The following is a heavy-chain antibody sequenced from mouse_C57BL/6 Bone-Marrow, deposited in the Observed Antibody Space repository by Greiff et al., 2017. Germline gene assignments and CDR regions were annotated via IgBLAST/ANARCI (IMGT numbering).Heavy chain of an antibody. CDR1: GFSLTSYG. CDR3: ARNYYAMDY. J-gene: IGHJ4*01. CDR2: IWSGGST. V-gene: IGHV2-2*01. Sequence: VQLQQSGPGLVQPSQSLSITCIVSGFSLTSYGVHWVRQSPGKGLEWLGVIWSGGSTDYNAAFISRLSISKDNSKSQVFFIMNSLQADDTAIDYCARNYYAMDYWGQGTSVTVSS.